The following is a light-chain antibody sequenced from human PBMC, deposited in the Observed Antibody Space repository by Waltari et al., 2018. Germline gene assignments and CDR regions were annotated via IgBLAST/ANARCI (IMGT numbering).Light chain of an antibody. CDR3: EQYNFYPPA. J-gene: IGKJ4*01. CDR1: QGINNY. Sequence: IQQTQSPSSLSASVAHRVTITCRASQGINNYLACFQQKPGKAPQSLISGASTLQSGVSSNFSGSRSGTEFTLTSNCLQPEDFATYYGEQYNFYPPAFGGGTSVE. V-gene: IGKV1-16*02. CDR2: GAS.